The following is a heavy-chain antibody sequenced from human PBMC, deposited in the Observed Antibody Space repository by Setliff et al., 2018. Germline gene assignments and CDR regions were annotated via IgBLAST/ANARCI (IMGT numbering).Heavy chain of an antibody. CDR1: GFSFSNYA. Sequence: GGSLRLSCEASGFSFSNYAMNWVRQAPGKGLEWVASFSSRNDYIYHADSVKGRFTISRDNAKTSLYLQMDSLRVEDTAVYFCARSPGWIPWFDYWGPGALVTVSS. CDR2: FSSRNDYI. CDR3: ARSPGWIPWFDY. J-gene: IGHJ4*02. D-gene: IGHD5-18*01. V-gene: IGHV3-21*01.